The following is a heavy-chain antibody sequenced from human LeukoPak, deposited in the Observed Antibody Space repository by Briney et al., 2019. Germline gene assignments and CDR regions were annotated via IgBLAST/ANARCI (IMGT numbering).Heavy chain of an antibody. D-gene: IGHD2-8*02. V-gene: IGHV3-53*01. CDR3: ARGWVVATGGFDM. CDR2: IYSGGPT. CDR1: GFTVSLYY. Sequence: GGSLRLSCAASGFTVSLYYMTWVRQAPGKGLEWVSVIYSGGPTYYADSVKGRFTMSRDNSKNTVYLQMNSLRGEDTVVYFCARGWVVATGGFDMWGQGTMVTVSS. J-gene: IGHJ3*02.